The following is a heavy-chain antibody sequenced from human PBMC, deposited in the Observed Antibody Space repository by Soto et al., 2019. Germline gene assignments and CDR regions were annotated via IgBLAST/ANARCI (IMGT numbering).Heavy chain of an antibody. D-gene: IGHD5-18*01. V-gene: IGHV3-48*01. CDR2: ISSSSSTI. Sequence: PGGSLRLSCAASGFTFSSYSMNWVRQDPGKGLEWVSYISSSSSTIYYADSVKGRFTISRDNAKNSLYLQMNSLRAEDTAVYYCARDSGYSYGPLDYWGQGTLVTVSS. CDR1: GFTFSSYS. CDR3: ARDSGYSYGPLDY. J-gene: IGHJ4*02.